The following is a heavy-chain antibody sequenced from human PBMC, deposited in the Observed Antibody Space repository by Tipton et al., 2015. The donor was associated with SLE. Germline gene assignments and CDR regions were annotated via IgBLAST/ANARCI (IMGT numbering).Heavy chain of an antibody. V-gene: IGHV4-30-4*08. Sequence: GLVKPSETLSLTCAVYGGSFSGYYWSWIRQPPGKGLEWIGYIYYSGSTYYNPSLKSRVTISVDTSKNQFSLKLSSVTAADTAVYYCARDSRTTAAAFDIWGQGTMVTVSS. CDR3: ARDSRTTAAAFDI. D-gene: IGHD1-7*01. CDR1: GGSFSGYY. CDR2: IYYSGST. J-gene: IGHJ3*02.